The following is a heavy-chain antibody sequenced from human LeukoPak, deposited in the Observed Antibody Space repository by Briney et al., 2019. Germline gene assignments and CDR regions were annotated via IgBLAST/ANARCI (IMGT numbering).Heavy chain of an antibody. V-gene: IGHV1-18*01. Sequence: ASVRVSCKASGYTFTSYGISWVRQAHGQGLEWMGWISAYNGNTNYAQKLQGRVTMTTDTSTSTAYMELRSLRSDDPAVYYCAILKGFLEWLFFDYWGQGTLVTVSS. CDR1: GYTFTSYG. J-gene: IGHJ4*02. D-gene: IGHD3-3*01. CDR2: ISAYNGNT. CDR3: AILKGFLEWLFFDY.